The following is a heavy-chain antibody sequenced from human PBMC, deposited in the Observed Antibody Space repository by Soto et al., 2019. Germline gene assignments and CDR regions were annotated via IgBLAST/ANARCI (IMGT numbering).Heavy chain of an antibody. D-gene: IGHD3-22*01. Sequence: AGGSLRLSCAASGFTFSSYGMHWVRQAPGKGLEWVAVISYDGSNKYYADSVKGRFTISRDNSKNTLYLQMNSLRAEDTAVYYCAKPTYYYDSSGYSPLDYWGQGTLVTVSS. V-gene: IGHV3-30*18. CDR1: GFTFSSYG. CDR2: ISYDGSNK. J-gene: IGHJ4*02. CDR3: AKPTYYYDSSGYSPLDY.